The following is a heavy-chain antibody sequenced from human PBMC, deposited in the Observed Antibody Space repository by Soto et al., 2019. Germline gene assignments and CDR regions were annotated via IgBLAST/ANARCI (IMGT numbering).Heavy chain of an antibody. J-gene: IGHJ3*02. V-gene: IGHV3-48*02. Sequence: EVQLVESGGGLVQPGGSLRLSCAASGFSFSNSAMNWVRQAPGKGLEWLSFITSTSSTIYYADSVKGRFTISRDNAKNSLFLHMDSLRDEDTAVYYCERGRDHAFDIWGQGTVVTVSS. CDR1: GFSFSNSA. CDR3: ERGRDHAFDI. CDR2: ITSTSSTI.